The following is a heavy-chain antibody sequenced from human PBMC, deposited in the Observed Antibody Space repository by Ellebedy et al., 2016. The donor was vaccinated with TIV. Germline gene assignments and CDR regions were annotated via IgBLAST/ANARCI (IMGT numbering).Heavy chain of an antibody. J-gene: IGHJ4*02. CDR2: IKQDGSEK. Sequence: GGSLRPSCAASGFTFRRYWMNWVRQAPGKGLEWVANIKQDGSEKYYVDSVKGRFTISRDNAKNSLYLQMNSLRAEDTDVYFCARLDAIIAVKSLDYWGQGTLVTVSS. CDR3: ARLDAIIAVKSLDY. D-gene: IGHD6-19*01. V-gene: IGHV3-7*03. CDR1: GFTFRRYW.